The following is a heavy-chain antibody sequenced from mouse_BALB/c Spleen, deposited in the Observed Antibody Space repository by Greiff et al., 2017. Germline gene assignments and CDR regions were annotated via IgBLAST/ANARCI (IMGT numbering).Heavy chain of an antibody. CDR3: ARLYYDYDVGAYYAMDY. CDR2: INSNGGST. CDR1: GFTFSSYG. V-gene: IGHV5-6-3*01. J-gene: IGHJ4*01. Sequence: EVKLMESGGGLVQPGGSLKLSCAASGFTFSSYGMSWVRQTPDKRLELVATINSNGGSTYYPDSVKGRFTISRDNAKNTLYLQMSSLKSEDTAMYYCARLYYDYDVGAYYAMDYWGQGTSVTVSS. D-gene: IGHD2-4*01.